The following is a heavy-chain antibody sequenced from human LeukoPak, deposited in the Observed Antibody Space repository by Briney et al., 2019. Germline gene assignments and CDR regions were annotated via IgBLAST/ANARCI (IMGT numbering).Heavy chain of an antibody. J-gene: IGHJ4*02. CDR2: INPNSGGT. V-gene: IGHV1-2*02. CDR1: GYTFTGYY. Sequence: ASVKVSCKASGYTFTGYYMHWVRQAPGQGLEWMGWINPNSGGTNYAQKFQGRVTMTRDTSISTAYMELSRLRSDDTAVYYCARDNCTNGVCYSYFDYWGQGTLVTVSS. D-gene: IGHD2-8*01. CDR3: ARDNCTNGVCYSYFDY.